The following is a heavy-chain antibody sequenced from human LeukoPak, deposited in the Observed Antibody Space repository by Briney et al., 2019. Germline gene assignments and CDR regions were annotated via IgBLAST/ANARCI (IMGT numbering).Heavy chain of an antibody. D-gene: IGHD3-22*01. J-gene: IGHJ4*02. CDR2: IYYSGSA. CDR1: GGSISSSNYY. Sequence: PSETLSLTCTVSGGSISSSNYYWGWIRQPPGKGLEWIGSIYYSGSAYYNPSLKSRVTISVGTSKNQFSLKLSSVTAADTAVYYCARGSGYYYGDFDYWGQGTLVTVSS. CDR3: ARGSGYYYGDFDY. V-gene: IGHV4-39*01.